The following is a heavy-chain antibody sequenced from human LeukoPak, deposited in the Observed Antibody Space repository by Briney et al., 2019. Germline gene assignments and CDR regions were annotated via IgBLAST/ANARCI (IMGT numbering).Heavy chain of an antibody. CDR2: IWYDGSNK. D-gene: IGHD3-22*01. CDR3: ARGRDYYDSSGIDAFDI. V-gene: IGHV3-33*01. Sequence: GRSLRLSCAASGXTFSSYGMHWVSQAPGKGQEWVAVIWYDGSNKYYADSVKGRFTISRDNSKNTLYLQMNSLRAKDTAVYYCARGRDYYDSSGIDAFDIWGQGTMVTVSS. CDR1: GXTFSSYG. J-gene: IGHJ3*02.